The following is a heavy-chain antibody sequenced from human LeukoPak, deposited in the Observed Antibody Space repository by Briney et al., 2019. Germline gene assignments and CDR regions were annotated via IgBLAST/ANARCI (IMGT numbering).Heavy chain of an antibody. J-gene: IGHJ5*02. CDR3: ARGIGSATVLDWFDP. D-gene: IGHD5/OR15-5a*01. CDR2: IGTTTSPI. Sequence: SGGSLRLSCAASGFTFSSYSMNWVRQAPGMGLEWVSYIGTTTSPIYYADSVKGRFTISRDNAKKSLFLQMNSLRAEDTAVYYCARGIGSATVLDWFDPWGQGTLVTVSS. CDR1: GFTFSSYS. V-gene: IGHV3-48*04.